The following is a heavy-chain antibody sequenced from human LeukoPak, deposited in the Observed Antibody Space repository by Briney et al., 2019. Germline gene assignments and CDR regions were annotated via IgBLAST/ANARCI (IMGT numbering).Heavy chain of an antibody. J-gene: IGHJ4*02. CDR1: VFTVSSDA. V-gene: IGHV3-23*01. CDR2: LSGSGGST. CDR3: AKGVAAAGIFDY. Sequence: GSLRLSCAALVFTVSSDARSWGRQAPGKGLEGVSALSGSGGSTYYADSVKGRFHISRDNSKNTLYLQMNSLSAEDTVVYYCAKGVAAAGIFDYWGQGTLVTVSS. D-gene: IGHD6-13*01.